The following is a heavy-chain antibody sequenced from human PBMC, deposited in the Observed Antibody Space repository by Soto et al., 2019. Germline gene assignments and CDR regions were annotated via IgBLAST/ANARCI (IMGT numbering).Heavy chain of an antibody. CDR2: VKSKTDGGTT. CDR3: TRYYYDSSGHLDY. D-gene: IGHD3-22*01. CDR1: GFTFSNAW. Sequence: GGSLRLSCAASGFTFSNAWMTWVRQAPGKGLEWVGRVKSKTDGGTTDQAAPVKGRFTISRDDSKNTLYLQMSGLNTEDTAVYYCTRYYYDSSGHLDYWGQGTLVTVSS. J-gene: IGHJ4*02. V-gene: IGHV3-15*01.